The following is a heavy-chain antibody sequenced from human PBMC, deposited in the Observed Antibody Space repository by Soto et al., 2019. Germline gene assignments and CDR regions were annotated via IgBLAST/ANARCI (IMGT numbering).Heavy chain of an antibody. CDR3: ARSQGGSSSLDIYYDYYYGMDV. CDR2: VIPIFGTA. CDR1: GGTFSTYA. Sequence: QVQLVQSGAEVKKPGSSVKVSCKAPGGTFSTYAISWVRQSPGQGLEWMGGVIPIFGTAKYAQKFRGRVTITADESTSTGYMELRSLRSEDTAVYYCARSQGGSSSLDIYYDYYYGMDVWGQGTTVTVSS. V-gene: IGHV1-69*01. J-gene: IGHJ6*02. D-gene: IGHD2-15*01.